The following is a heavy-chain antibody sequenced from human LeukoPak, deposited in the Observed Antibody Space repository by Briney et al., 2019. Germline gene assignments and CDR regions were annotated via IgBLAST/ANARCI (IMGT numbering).Heavy chain of an antibody. Sequence: SETLSLTCTVSGGSIRYYYWSWIRQSPGKGLEWIGYIYYNGSTNYNPSLKSRVTISVDMSKNQFSLKMSSVTAADTAVYYCARKGGLFDYWGQGRLVTVSS. CDR2: IYYNGST. V-gene: IGHV4-59*01. CDR3: ARKGGLFDY. J-gene: IGHJ4*02. CDR1: GGSIRYYY. D-gene: IGHD2-15*01.